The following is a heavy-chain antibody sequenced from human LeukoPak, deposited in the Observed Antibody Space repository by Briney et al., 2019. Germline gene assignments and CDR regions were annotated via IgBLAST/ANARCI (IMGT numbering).Heavy chain of an antibody. Sequence: PSETLSLTCTVSGGSISSSSYYWGWIRQPPGKGLEWIGSIYYTGSTSYNSSLKSRVTISVDTSKNQFSLKLSSVTAADTAVYYCARENPYCSSTSCFNWFDPWGQGTLVTVSS. D-gene: IGHD2-2*01. CDR1: GGSISSSSYY. CDR2: IYYTGST. CDR3: ARENPYCSSTSCFNWFDP. V-gene: IGHV4-39*07. J-gene: IGHJ5*02.